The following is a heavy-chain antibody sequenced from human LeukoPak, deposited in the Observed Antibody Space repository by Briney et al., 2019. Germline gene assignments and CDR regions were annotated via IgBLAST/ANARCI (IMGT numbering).Heavy chain of an antibody. V-gene: IGHV3-11*06. D-gene: IGHD3-22*01. Sequence: PGGSLSLSCAASGFTFSDYYMSWIRQAPGKGLEWVSYISSSSSYTDYADSVKGRFTISRDNAKNSLYLQMNSLRAEDTAVYYCARGATPTYYYDSSGHLDYWGQGTLVTVSS. CDR1: GFTFSDYY. CDR2: ISSSSSYT. J-gene: IGHJ4*02. CDR3: ARGATPTYYYDSSGHLDY.